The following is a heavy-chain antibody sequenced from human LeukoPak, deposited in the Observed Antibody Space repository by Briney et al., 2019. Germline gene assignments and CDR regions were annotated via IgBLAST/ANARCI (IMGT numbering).Heavy chain of an antibody. CDR1: SDKISSYY. J-gene: IGHJ6*03. CDR2: IFTTGTT. D-gene: IGHD3-3*01. CDR3: ARGVTLFGGHYMDV. V-gene: IGHV4-4*07. Sequence: SETLSLTCNVPSDKISSYYWNWIRQPAGKGLEWVGCIFTTGTTNYSPFLKSRVTISIDRSKNQFYLNLSSVAAADTAVYYCARGVTLFGGHYMDVWGKGTTVTVSS.